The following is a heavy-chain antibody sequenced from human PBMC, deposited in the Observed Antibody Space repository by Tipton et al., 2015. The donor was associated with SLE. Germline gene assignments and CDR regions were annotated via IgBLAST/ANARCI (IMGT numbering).Heavy chain of an antibody. J-gene: IGHJ1*01. D-gene: IGHD6-13*01. CDR3: ARDGGIAAAGTNEYFQH. CDR1: GFSFSSYA. V-gene: IGHV3-23*01. Sequence: SLRLSCAASGFSFSSYAMSWVRQPPGKGLEWVSAISGSGVTTYYADSVKGRFTISRDNSNNTLYLQMNSLRAEDTAVYYCARDGGIAAAGTNEYFQHWGQGTLVTVSS. CDR2: ISGSGVTT.